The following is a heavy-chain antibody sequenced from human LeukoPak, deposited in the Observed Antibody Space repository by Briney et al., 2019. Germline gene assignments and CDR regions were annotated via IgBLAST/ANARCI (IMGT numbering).Heavy chain of an antibody. CDR2: INSDGSST. V-gene: IGHV3-74*01. CDR1: GFTFSSCW. J-gene: IGHJ4*02. CDR3: ARDDVSGGNDH. Sequence: GGSLRLSGAASGFTFSSCWMHWVRQDPGKGLVWVARINSDGSSTSYADSVKGRFTISRDNAKNSVYLQMNSLRAEDTAVYYCARDDVSGGNDHWGQGARVTVSS. D-gene: IGHD3-3*01.